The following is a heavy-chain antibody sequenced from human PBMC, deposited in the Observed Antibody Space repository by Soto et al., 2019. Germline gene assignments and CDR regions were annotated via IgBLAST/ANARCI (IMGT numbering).Heavy chain of an antibody. CDR2: ISNGGGST. J-gene: IGHJ5*02. D-gene: IGHD2-2*02. CDR3: AKEGCSSTSCYSGPQFDP. Sequence: EVQLLESGGGLVQPGGSLRLSCAASGFTFSSYAMTWVRQAPGKGLEWVSTISNGGGSTYYTDSVKGRFTISRDDSKNTLYLQMNSLRAEDTAVYYCAKEGCSSTSCYSGPQFDPWGQGTLVTVSS. CDR1: GFTFSSYA. V-gene: IGHV3-23*01.